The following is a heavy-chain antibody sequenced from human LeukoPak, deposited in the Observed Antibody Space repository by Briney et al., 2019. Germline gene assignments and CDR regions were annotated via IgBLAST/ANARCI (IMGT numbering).Heavy chain of an antibody. Sequence: PGGSLRLSCAASGFTFTSYAMTWVRQAPGKGVERVSDINGGGRDTFYADSVKGRFSISRDNSKNTLYLQINNARAEDTAVYYCVGRIVGEADYWGQGTLVTVSS. CDR3: VGRIVGEADY. CDR1: GFTFTSYA. D-gene: IGHD1-26*01. V-gene: IGHV3-23*01. CDR2: INGGGRDT. J-gene: IGHJ4*02.